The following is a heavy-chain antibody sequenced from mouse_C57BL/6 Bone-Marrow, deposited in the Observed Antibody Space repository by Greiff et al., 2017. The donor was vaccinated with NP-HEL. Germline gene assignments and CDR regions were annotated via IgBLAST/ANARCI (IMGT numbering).Heavy chain of an antibody. V-gene: IGHV1-69*01. CDR1: GYTFTSYW. Sequence: QVQLQQPGAELVMPGASVKLSCKASGYTFTSYWMHWVKQRPGQGLEWIGEIDPSDSYTNYNQKFKGKSTLTVDKSSSTAYMQLSSLTSEDSAVYYWARNYGSSWFAYWGQGTLVTVSA. CDR3: ARNYGSSWFAY. CDR2: IDPSDSYT. D-gene: IGHD1-1*01. J-gene: IGHJ3*01.